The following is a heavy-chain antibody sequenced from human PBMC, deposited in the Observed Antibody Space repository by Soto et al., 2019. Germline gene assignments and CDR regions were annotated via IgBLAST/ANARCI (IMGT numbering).Heavy chain of an antibody. Sequence: LRLSCAASGFTFSIFAMSWVRQSPGKGLEWVSTISGSGGSTYYADAVKGRFSISRDNSMGTLYLQMKSLRVEDTAIYYCAKEVSLGSTVDLGYWGQGTLVTVSS. CDR1: GFTFSIFA. V-gene: IGHV3-23*01. CDR2: ISGSGGST. CDR3: AKEVSLGSTVDLGY. J-gene: IGHJ4*02. D-gene: IGHD7-27*01.